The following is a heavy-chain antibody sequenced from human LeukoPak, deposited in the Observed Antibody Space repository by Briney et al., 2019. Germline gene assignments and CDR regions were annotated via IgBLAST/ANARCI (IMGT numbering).Heavy chain of an antibody. J-gene: IGHJ5*02. CDR1: GFSLSRYG. V-gene: IGHV3-23*01. Sequence: GGSLRLSCAASGFSLSRYGMTWVRQAPGKGLEWVSTINDGGSSPYYADSAKGRFTISRDKSKNTLDLQMNSLRAEDTAVYYCAKDGSITAAGGFDPWGQGTLVTVSS. CDR3: AKDGSITAAGGFDP. D-gene: IGHD6-13*01. CDR2: INDGGSSP.